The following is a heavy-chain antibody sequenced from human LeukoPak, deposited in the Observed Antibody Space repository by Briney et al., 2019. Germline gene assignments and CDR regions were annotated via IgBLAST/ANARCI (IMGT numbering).Heavy chain of an antibody. D-gene: IGHD1-26*01. CDR1: AYTFTGYG. J-gene: IGHJ3*02. CDR3: ARGGRWELPRPYAFDI. Sequence: ASVKVSCKASAYTFTGYGISWVRQAPGQGLEWMGWISVYNGHTNYAQNLQGRVTMTTDTSTSTAYMELRSLRSDDTAVYYCARGGRWELPRPYAFDIWGQGTMVTVSS. CDR2: ISVYNGHT. V-gene: IGHV1-18*01.